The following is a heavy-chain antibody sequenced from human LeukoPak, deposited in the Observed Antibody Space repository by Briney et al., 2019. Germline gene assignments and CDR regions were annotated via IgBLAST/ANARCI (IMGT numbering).Heavy chain of an antibody. CDR2: TSNDGIHK. J-gene: IGHJ4*02. D-gene: IGHD1-26*01. V-gene: IGHV3-30*04. CDR1: GFTFSRYA. Sequence: GGSLRLSCAASGFTFSRYAMLWVRQAPGKGLEWVAVTSNDGIHKHYVDSVKGRFTISRDNSKNTLDLQMNSLRAEDTAIYYCAKEYTGTFSPFPSYFDNWGQGTLVTASS. CDR3: AKEYTGTFSPFPSYFDN.